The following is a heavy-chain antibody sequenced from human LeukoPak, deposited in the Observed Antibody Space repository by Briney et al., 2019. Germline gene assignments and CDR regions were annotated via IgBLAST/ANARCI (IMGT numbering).Heavy chain of an antibody. D-gene: IGHD6-13*01. Sequence: SVNPSCLPSGGRFRIYAISWVRHPPGHGHGWVVGGIHIFGTANYAQTFQRRVTITTDESTSTAYMELSSRRSEDTAVYYCASRSSSWYNLFDPWGQGTLVTVSS. CDR2: GIHIFGTA. CDR3: ASRSSSWYNLFDP. V-gene: IGHV1-69*05. J-gene: IGHJ5*02. CDR1: GGRFRIYA.